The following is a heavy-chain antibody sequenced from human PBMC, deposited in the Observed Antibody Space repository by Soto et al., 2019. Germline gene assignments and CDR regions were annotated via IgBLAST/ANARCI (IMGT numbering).Heavy chain of an antibody. D-gene: IGHD3-10*01. J-gene: IGHJ6*03. CDR2: IYYSGYT. V-gene: IGHV4-59*12. CDR3: ARDRAYYYVSGSYYKNYYYYYMDV. Sequence: SETLSLTCTVSGGSISGYYWTWLRQPPGKGLEWIGYIYYSGYTNYNPSLKSRVTISVDTSKNQFSLKLSSVTAADTAVYYCARDRAYYYVSGSYYKNYYYYYMDVWGKGTTVTVSS. CDR1: GGSISGYY.